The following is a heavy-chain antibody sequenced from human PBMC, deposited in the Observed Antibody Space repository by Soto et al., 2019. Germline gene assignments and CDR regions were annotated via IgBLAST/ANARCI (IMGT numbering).Heavy chain of an antibody. CDR3: ARARYQLLHPYYYGMDV. Sequence: SGTLSLTCTYTCVAIICFYWSWIRQSPGKGLEWIGYIHYSGSTKSNPSLKSRVTISVDTSRNQVSLKLSSVTAADSAVYFCARARYQLLHPYYYGMDVWGQGTTVTVSS. D-gene: IGHD2-2*01. J-gene: IGHJ6*02. CDR1: CVAIICFY. V-gene: IGHV4-59*01. CDR2: IHYSGST.